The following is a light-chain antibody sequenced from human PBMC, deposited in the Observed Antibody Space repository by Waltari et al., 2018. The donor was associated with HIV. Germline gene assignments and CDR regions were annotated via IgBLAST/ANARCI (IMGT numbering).Light chain of an antibody. CDR1: QAISNY. Sequence: DIQLTQSPPFLSASVADRVPITCRTSQAISNYLGWYQQKSGKAPNLLIYAASTLQSGVPSRFSGSGSGTEVTLTITSLHPEDVATYYCQQHKDYTQSTFGGGTKVEIE. V-gene: IGKV1-9*01. CDR3: QQHKDYTQST. J-gene: IGKJ4*01. CDR2: AAS.